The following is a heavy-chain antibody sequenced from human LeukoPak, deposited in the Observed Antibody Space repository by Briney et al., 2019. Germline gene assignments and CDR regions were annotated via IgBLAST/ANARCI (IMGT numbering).Heavy chain of an antibody. J-gene: IGHJ4*02. CDR1: GYTFTGYY. V-gene: IGHV1-2*02. CDR2: INPNSGGT. Sequence: ASVKVSCKASGYTFTGYYMHWVRQAPGQGLEWMGWINPNSGGTNYAQKFQGRVTMTRDTSISTAYMELSRLRSDDTAVYYCARDRVGDITIFGVVIFWGQGTLVTVSS. CDR3: ARDRVGDITIFGVVIF. D-gene: IGHD3-3*01.